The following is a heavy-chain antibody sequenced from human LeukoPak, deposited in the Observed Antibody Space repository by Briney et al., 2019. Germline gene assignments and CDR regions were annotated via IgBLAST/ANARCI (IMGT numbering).Heavy chain of an antibody. J-gene: IGHJ4*02. CDR1: GYCFTNFR. CDR2: IYPSDSDT. D-gene: IGHD3-10*01. Sequence: GESLKISCKGFGYCFTNFRIGWVRQMPGKGLEWMGIIYPSDSDTTYSPTFQGQVTISVDKSINTAYLQWSSLKASDSATYYCARVYGSGSYYTHFDYWGQGTLVTVSS. V-gene: IGHV5-51*01. CDR3: ARVYGSGSYYTHFDY.